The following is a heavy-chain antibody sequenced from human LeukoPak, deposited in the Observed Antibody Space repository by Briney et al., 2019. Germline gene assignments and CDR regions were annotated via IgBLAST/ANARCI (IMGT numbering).Heavy chain of an antibody. CDR3: ARAWLRLNPYFDY. V-gene: IGHV4-59*01. J-gene: IGHJ4*02. CDR1: GGSISSYY. Sequence: SETLSLTCTVSGGSISSYYWSWIRQPPGKGLEWIGYIYYSGSTNYNPSLKSRVTISVDTSKNQFSLKLSSVTAADTAVYYCARAWLRLNPYFDYWGQGTLVTVSS. CDR2: IYYSGST. D-gene: IGHD5-12*01.